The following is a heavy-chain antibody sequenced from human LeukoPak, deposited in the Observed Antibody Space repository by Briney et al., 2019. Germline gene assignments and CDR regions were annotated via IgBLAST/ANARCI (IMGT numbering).Heavy chain of an antibody. V-gene: IGHV4-61*02. CDR2: IYTSGST. Sequence: SETLSLTCTVSGGSISSGSYYWSWIRQPAGKGLEWIGRIYTSGSTNYNPSLKSRVTISVDTSKNQSSLKLSSVTAADTAVYYCARELHTYYYDSSGYYYAHHFDYWGQGTLVTVSS. D-gene: IGHD3-22*01. CDR3: ARELHTYYYDSSGYYYAHHFDY. CDR1: GGSISSGSYY. J-gene: IGHJ4*02.